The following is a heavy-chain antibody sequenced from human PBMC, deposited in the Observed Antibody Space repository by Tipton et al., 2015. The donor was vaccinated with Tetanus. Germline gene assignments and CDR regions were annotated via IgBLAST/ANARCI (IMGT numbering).Heavy chain of an antibody. CDR1: GGSISSYY. Sequence: LRLSCTVSGGSISSYYWSWIRQPPGKGLEWIGYIYYSGSTNYNPSLKSRVTISVDTSKNQFSLKLSSVTAADTAVYYCARGGHGQYDFGSGYLGRYLDYGGQGTLGTVSS. CDR3: ARGGHGQYDFGSGYLGRYLDY. D-gene: IGHD3-3*01. V-gene: IGHV4-59*01. CDR2: IYYSGST. J-gene: IGHJ4*02.